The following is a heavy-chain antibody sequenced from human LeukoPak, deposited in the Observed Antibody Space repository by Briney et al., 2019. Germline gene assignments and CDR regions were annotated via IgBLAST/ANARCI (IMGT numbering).Heavy chain of an antibody. V-gene: IGHV1-18*01. J-gene: IGHJ4*02. CDR2: ISAYNGNT. Sequence: ASVKVSCNASGYTFTSYGISWVRQAPGQGLEWMGWISAYNGNTNYAQKLQGRVTITADESTSTAYMELSSLRSEDTAVYYCARAAERMVRGVIIDYWGQGTLVTVSS. CDR3: ARAAERMVRGVIIDY. D-gene: IGHD3-10*01. CDR1: GYTFTSYG.